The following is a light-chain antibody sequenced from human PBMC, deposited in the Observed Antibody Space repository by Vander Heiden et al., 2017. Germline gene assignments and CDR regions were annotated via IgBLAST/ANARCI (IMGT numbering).Light chain of an antibody. J-gene: IGLJ2*01. V-gene: IGLV2-14*01. CDR1: SSDVGRYNH. CDR3: SSYTSSSTPAVV. Sequence: QSALTQPASVSGSPGQSITLSCTGTSSDVGRYNHVSWYQQHPGKAPKLMIYDVSNRPSGVSNRFSGSKSGNTASLTISGLQAEDEADYYCSSYTSSSTPAVVFGGGTKLTVL. CDR2: DVS.